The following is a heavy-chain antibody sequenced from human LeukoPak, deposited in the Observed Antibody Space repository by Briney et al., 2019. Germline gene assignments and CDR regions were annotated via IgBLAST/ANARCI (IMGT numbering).Heavy chain of an antibody. CDR1: GFTFSSYS. Sequence: AGSLSLSCAASGFTFSSYSMNWVRQAPGKGLEWVSHISSSSSTIYYADSVKGRFTISRDNAKNSLYLQMNSLRAEDTAVYYCARSEGAKSGRYNFDYWGEGSLVTVS. CDR2: ISSSSSTI. CDR3: ARSEGAKSGRYNFDY. D-gene: IGHD1-26*01. V-gene: IGHV3-48*01. J-gene: IGHJ4*02.